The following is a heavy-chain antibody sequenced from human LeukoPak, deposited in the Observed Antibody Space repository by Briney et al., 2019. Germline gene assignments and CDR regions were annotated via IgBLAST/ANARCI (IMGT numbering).Heavy chain of an antibody. CDR1: GFTFSSYA. CDR3: AKDGYSSSWYYFDY. V-gene: IGHV3-23*01. Sequence: PGGSLRLSCAASGFTFSSYAMSWVRQAPGKGLEWVSAISGSGGSTYYADSVKGRFTISRDNPKNTLYLQMNSLRAEDTAVYYCAKDGYSSSWYYFDYWGQGTLVTVSS. D-gene: IGHD6-13*01. J-gene: IGHJ4*02. CDR2: ISGSGGST.